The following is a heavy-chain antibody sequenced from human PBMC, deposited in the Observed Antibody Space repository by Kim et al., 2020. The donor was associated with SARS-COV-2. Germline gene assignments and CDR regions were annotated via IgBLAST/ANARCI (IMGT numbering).Heavy chain of an antibody. J-gene: IGHJ4*02. V-gene: IGHV3-11*05. CDR1: GFTFSDYY. Sequence: GGSLRLSCAASGFTFSDYYMSWIRQAPGKGLEWVSYISSSSSYTNYADSVKGRFTISRDNAKNSLYLQMNSLRAEDTAVYYCARGGVNLAYSFDYWGQGTLVTVSS. D-gene: IGHD2-15*01. CDR2: ISSSSSYT. CDR3: ARGGVNLAYSFDY.